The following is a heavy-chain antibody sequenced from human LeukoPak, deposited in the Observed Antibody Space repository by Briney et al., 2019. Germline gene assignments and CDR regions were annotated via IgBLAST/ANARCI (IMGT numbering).Heavy chain of an antibody. CDR3: AKGRGSKDSGSYSHHDAFDI. D-gene: IGHD1-26*01. CDR1: GFTFSSCA. J-gene: IGHJ3*02. Sequence: PGGSLRLSCAASGFTFSSCAMSWVRQAPGKGLEWVSAISGGGSSTYYADSVKGRFTISRDNSQNTLYLQMNSLRAEDTAVYYCAKGRGSKDSGSYSHHDAFDIWGQGTMVTVSS. V-gene: IGHV3-23*01. CDR2: ISGGGSST.